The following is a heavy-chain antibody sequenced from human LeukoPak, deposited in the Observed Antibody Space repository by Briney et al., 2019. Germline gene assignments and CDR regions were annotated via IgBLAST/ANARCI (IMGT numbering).Heavy chain of an antibody. J-gene: IGHJ6*02. Sequence: PGGSLRLSCAASGFTFSSYGMRWVRQAPGKGLEWVAVIWYDGSNKYYADSVKGRFTISRDNSKNTLYLQMNSLRAEDTAVYYCARVHYGSGGYYYYGMDVWGQGTTVTVSS. CDR2: IWYDGSNK. CDR1: GFTFSSYG. D-gene: IGHD3-10*01. CDR3: ARVHYGSGGYYYYGMDV. V-gene: IGHV3-33*01.